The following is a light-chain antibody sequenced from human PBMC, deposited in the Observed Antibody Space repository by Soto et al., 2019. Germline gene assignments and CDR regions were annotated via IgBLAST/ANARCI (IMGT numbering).Light chain of an antibody. CDR1: QSVINNY. CDR2: GAS. J-gene: IGKJ5*01. V-gene: IGKV3-20*01. Sequence: EIVLTQSPGTLSLSPGERATLSCRASQSVINNYLAWYQQKPGQAPRLLIYGASNRATGIPDKFSGSGSGTDFTLTISRLEPEDFAVYHCQQFSYSSITFGQGTRLEIK. CDR3: QQFSYSSIT.